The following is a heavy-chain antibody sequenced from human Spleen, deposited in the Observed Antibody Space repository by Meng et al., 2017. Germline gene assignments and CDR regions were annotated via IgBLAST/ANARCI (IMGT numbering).Heavy chain of an antibody. D-gene: IGHD2-8*02. J-gene: IGHJ4*02. Sequence: GESLKISCAASGFTFSSYSMNWVRQAPGKGLEWVSSISSSSSYIYYADSVKGRFTISRDNAKNTLYLQMNSLRAEDTAVYYCARDLAWVLLDYWGQGALVTVSS. CDR2: ISSSSSYI. CDR1: GFTFSSYS. CDR3: ARDLAWVLLDY. V-gene: IGHV3-21*01.